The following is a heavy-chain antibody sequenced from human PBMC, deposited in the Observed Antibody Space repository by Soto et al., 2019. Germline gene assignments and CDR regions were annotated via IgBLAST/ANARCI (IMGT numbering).Heavy chain of an antibody. CDR2: INHSGST. CDR1: CGSFSGYY. CDR3: ARGNYDFWSGSDKRSNAFDI. Sequence: SETLSLTCAVYCGSFSGYYWSWIRQPPGKGLEWIGEINHSGSTNYNPSLKSRVTISVDTSKNQFSLKLSSVTAADTAVYYCARGNYDFWSGSDKRSNAFDIWGQGTMVTVSS. D-gene: IGHD3-3*01. V-gene: IGHV4-34*01. J-gene: IGHJ3*02.